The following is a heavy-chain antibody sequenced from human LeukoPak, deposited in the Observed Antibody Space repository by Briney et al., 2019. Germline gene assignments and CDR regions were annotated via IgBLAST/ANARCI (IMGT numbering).Heavy chain of an antibody. D-gene: IGHD1-14*01. CDR1: EFSFSRSW. CDR2: IKQDGSAK. J-gene: IGHJ3*02. V-gene: IGHV3-7*05. CDR3: ARRTSSFDI. Sequence: GGSLRLSCAASEFSFSRSWMNWVRQAPGKGLEWVANIKQDGSAKYYVDSVEGRFTISRDNAKNSLYLQMNSLRAEDTAVYYCARRTSSFDIWGQGTMVTVSS.